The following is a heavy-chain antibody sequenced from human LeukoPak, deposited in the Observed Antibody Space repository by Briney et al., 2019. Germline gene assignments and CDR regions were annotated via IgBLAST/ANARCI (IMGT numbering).Heavy chain of an antibody. CDR2: IYTSGST. D-gene: IGHD2-15*01. CDR1: GGSISSGSYY. Sequence: SQTLSLTCTVSGGSISSGSYYWSWIRQPAGKGLEWIGRIYTSGSTNYNPSLKSRVTISVDTSKNQFSLKLSSVTAADTAVYYCARGRGYCSGGSCYWDYWGQGTLVTVSS. J-gene: IGHJ4*02. V-gene: IGHV4-61*02. CDR3: ARGRGYCSGGSCYWDY.